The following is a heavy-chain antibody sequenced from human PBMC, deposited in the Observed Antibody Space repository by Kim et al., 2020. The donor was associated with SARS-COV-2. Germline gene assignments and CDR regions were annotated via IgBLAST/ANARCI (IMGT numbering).Heavy chain of an antibody. CDR3: ARVDSNYFDY. V-gene: IGHV4-39*01. CDR2: SGNT. Sequence: SGNTYYNPSLKSRVTISIDTSKNQFSLNLSSVTAADTAVYYCARVDSNYFDYWGQETLVTVSS. D-gene: IGHD4-4*01. J-gene: IGHJ4*02.